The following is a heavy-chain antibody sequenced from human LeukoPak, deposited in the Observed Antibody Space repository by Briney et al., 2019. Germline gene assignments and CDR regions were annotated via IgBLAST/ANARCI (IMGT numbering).Heavy chain of an antibody. CDR2: MNPNSGNT. Sequence: ASVKVSCKASGYTFTSYDINWERQATGQGLEWMGWMNPNSGNTGYAQKFQGRVTMTRNTSISTAYMELSSLRSEDTAMYYCARGGIAAAGPFNYWGQGTLVTVSS. J-gene: IGHJ4*02. D-gene: IGHD6-13*01. CDR1: GYTFTSYD. V-gene: IGHV1-8*01. CDR3: ARGGIAAAGPFNY.